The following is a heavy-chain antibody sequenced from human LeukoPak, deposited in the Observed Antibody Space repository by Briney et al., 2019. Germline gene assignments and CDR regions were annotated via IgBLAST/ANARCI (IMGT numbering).Heavy chain of an antibody. D-gene: IGHD3-10*01. Sequence: GSSVTVSCTASVGTFSIYAISWVRQAPGEGLEWMGVIIPFFGTANYSQQFHVRLTITADESTSTPYIELISLRSEDTAVYYCARGYYGSGTYFCFDPWGQGTLVTVSS. J-gene: IGHJ5*02. CDR3: ARGYYGSGTYFCFDP. CDR2: IIPFFGTA. CDR1: VGTFSIYA. V-gene: IGHV1-69*01.